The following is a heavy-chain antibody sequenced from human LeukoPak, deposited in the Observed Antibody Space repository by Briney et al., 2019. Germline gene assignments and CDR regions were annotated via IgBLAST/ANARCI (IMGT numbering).Heavy chain of an antibody. D-gene: IGHD6-13*01. V-gene: IGHV4-59*12. CDR2: IYYSGST. CDR3: ARDVVAAAGTWDY. CDR1: GGSISSYY. Sequence: PSETQSLTCTVSGGSISSYYWSWIRQPPGKGLEWIGYIYYSGSTNYNPSLKSRVTISVDTSKNQLSLKLSSVTAADTAVYYCARDVVAAAGTWDYWGQGTLVTVSS. J-gene: IGHJ4*02.